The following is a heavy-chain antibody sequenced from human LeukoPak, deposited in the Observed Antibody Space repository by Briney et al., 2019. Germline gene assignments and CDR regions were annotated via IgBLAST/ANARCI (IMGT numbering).Heavy chain of an antibody. CDR1: GGSISSYY. V-gene: IGHV4-59*01. D-gene: IGHD3-3*01. Sequence: PSETLSLTCTVSGGSISSYYWSWIRQSPGKGLEWIGYIYYSGRTNYNASLKSRVTISVDTSKNQFPLKLSSVTAADTAVYYCVRSDDFWSGYYGYWGQGTLVTVSS. J-gene: IGHJ4*02. CDR2: IYYSGRT. CDR3: VRSDDFWSGYYGY.